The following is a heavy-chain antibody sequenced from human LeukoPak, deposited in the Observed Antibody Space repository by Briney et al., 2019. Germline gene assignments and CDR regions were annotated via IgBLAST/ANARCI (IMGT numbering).Heavy chain of an antibody. Sequence: ASVKVSCKASGNAFRNYDINWVRQATGQGLEWVGWMNPNSGNTGHAQKFQGRVTMTRDTSQSTVYMELSSLRSEDTAVYYCASLRDIGVTGSYGMDVWGQGTTVTVSS. V-gene: IGHV1-8*01. J-gene: IGHJ6*02. CDR1: GNAFRNYD. D-gene: IGHD2-21*02. CDR3: ASLRDIGVTGSYGMDV. CDR2: MNPNSGNT.